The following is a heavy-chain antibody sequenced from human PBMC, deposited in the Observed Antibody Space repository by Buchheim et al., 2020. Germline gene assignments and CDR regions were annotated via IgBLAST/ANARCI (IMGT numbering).Heavy chain of an antibody. CDR3: AKTARPGSYYYMDV. CDR1: GFTFSDYY. V-gene: IGHV3-11*05. J-gene: IGHJ6*03. D-gene: IGHD6-6*01. CDR2: ISSSSSYT. Sequence: QVQLVESGGGLVKPGGSLRLSCAASGFTFSDYYMSWIRQAPGKGLEWVSYISSSSSYTNYADSVKGRFTISRDNAKNSPYLQMNSLRAEDTAVYYCAKTARPGSYYYMDVWGKGTT.